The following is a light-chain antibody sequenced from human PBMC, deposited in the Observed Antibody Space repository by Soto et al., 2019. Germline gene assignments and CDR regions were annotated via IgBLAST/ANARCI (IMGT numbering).Light chain of an antibody. V-gene: IGLV2-23*01. Sequence: QSVLTQPASVSGSPGQSITISCTGTSSDVGSYNLVSWYQHHPGKAPKLMIYEGSKRPSGVSNRFSGSKSGNTVSLTISGLQAEDEADYFCCSYAGSNAFVFGTGTKVTVL. CDR2: EGS. J-gene: IGLJ1*01. CDR3: CSYAGSNAFV. CDR1: SSDVGSYNL.